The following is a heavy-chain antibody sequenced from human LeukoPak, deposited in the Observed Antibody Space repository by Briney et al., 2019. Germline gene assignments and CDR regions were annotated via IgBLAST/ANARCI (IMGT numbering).Heavy chain of an antibody. CDR1: GESLNSYY. D-gene: IGHD2-15*01. J-gene: IGHJ4*02. CDR3: ARGAWATRLGS. CDR2: IYESGTT. Sequence: SEILSLTCAVYGESLNSYYWSWVRQPPGEGLEWIGEIYESGTTEYNPSLKSRVTISMVPSKQQFSLSLSSVTAADTAVYYCARGAWATRLGSWGLGAPVIVSS. V-gene: IGHV4-34*01.